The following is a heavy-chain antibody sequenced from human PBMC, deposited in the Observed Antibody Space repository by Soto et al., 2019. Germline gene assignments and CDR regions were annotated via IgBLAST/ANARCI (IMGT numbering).Heavy chain of an antibody. J-gene: IGHJ4*02. D-gene: IGHD2-8*01. CDR3: ARGLMVYAIDY. V-gene: IGHV3-30-3*01. Sequence: QVQLVESGGGVDQPGRSLRLSCAASGFTFSSYAMHWVRQAPSKGLEWVAVISYDGSNKYYADSVKGRFTISRDNSKNTLYLQMNSLRAEDTAVYYCARGLMVYAIDYWGQGTLVTVSS. CDR2: ISYDGSNK. CDR1: GFTFSSYA.